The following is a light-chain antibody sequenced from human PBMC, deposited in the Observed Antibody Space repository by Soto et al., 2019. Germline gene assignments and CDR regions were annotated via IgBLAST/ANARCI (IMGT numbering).Light chain of an antibody. V-gene: IGLV3-21*04. Sequence: SYELTQPPSVSVVPGKTARITSGGNNIGSKSVHWYQQKPGQAPVLVIYYDSDRPSGIPERFSGSNSGNTATLTISRVEAGDEADYYCQVWDSSSDHGVFGTVTKVTVL. CDR1: NIGSKS. CDR2: YDS. CDR3: QVWDSSSDHGV. J-gene: IGLJ1*01.